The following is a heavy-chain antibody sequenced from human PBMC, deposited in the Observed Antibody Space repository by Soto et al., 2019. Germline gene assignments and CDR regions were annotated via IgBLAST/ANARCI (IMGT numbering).Heavy chain of an antibody. D-gene: IGHD3-10*01. CDR3: ATLPYYYGSGEHAFDI. CDR2: ISSSSSTI. J-gene: IGHJ3*02. Sequence: GESLRLSCEASGFTFSSYSMNWVRQAPGKGMERVSYISSSSSTIYYAVSVKVRFSFSRDYAKYSLYLQMHSLRAVDTAVYYCATLPYYYGSGEHAFDIWG. V-gene: IGHV3-48*01. CDR1: GFTFSSYS.